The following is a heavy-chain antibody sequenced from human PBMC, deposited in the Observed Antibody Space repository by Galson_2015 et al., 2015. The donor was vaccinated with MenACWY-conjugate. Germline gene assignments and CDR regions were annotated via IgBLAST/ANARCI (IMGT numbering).Heavy chain of an antibody. CDR1: GYSFTNYW. CDR3: ARHPPGGRGLDV. J-gene: IGHJ6*02. Sequence: QSGAEVKKPGESLTISCKGSGYSFTNYWIGWVRQMPGKGLEWMGLFNPASSETRYSPSFQGQVTISADESISTAYLQWTSLKASDTAMYYCARHPPGGRGLDVWGRGTTVTVSS. D-gene: IGHD1-26*01. CDR2: FNPASSET. V-gene: IGHV5-51*01.